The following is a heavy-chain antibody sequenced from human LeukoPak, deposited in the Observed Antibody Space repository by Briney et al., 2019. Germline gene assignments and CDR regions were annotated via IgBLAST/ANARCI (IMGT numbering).Heavy chain of an antibody. CDR1: GGTFSSYA. CDR3: ARSGVVPAATWFDP. D-gene: IGHD2-2*01. V-gene: IGHV1-69*13. J-gene: IGHJ5*02. CDR2: IIPIFGTA. Sequence: SVKVSCKASGGTFSSYAISWVRQAPGQGLEWMGGIIPIFGTANYAQKFQGRVTITADEPTSTAYMELSSLRSEDTAVYYCARSGVVPAATWFDPWGQGTLVTVSS.